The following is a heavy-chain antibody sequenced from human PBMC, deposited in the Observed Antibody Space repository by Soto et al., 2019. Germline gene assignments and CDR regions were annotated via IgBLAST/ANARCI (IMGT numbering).Heavy chain of an antibody. CDR2: MNPNSGNT. V-gene: IGHV1-8*01. CDR1: GYTFTGYD. D-gene: IGHD2-15*01. CDR3: ARFLLGYCSGGSCYVFDAFDI. J-gene: IGHJ3*02. Sequence: ASVKVSCKASGYTFTGYDINWVRQATGQGLEWMGWMNPNSGNTGYAQKFQGRVTMTRNTSISTAYMELSSLRSEDTAVYYCARFLLGYCSGGSCYVFDAFDIWGQGTMVTVSS.